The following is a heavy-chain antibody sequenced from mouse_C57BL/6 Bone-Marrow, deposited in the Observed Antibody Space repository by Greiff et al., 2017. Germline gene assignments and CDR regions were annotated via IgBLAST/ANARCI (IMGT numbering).Heavy chain of an antibody. D-gene: IGHD4-1*01. V-gene: IGHV1-7*01. J-gene: IGHJ1*03. Sequence: VQLQQSGAELAKPGASVKLSCKASGYTFTSYWMHWVKQRPGQGLEWIGYINPSSGYTKYNQKFKDKATLTADKSSSTAYMQLSSLTYEDSAVYYCARSPLGRPWYFDVWGTGTTVTVSS. CDR2: INPSSGYT. CDR3: ARSPLGRPWYFDV. CDR1: GYTFTSYW.